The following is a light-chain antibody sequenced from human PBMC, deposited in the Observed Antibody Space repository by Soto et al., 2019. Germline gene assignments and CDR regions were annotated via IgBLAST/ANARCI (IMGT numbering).Light chain of an antibody. CDR1: QSVHTF. J-gene: IGKJ5*01. Sequence: EIVLTQSPDTLSLSPGEGASLSCRASQSVHTFLAWYQQKPGQAPRLIIYGAYTRATGVPARFSGSGSGTDFTLTISSLEPEDFAVYYCHQSSNWPPDTCGQGTRLEIK. V-gene: IGKV3-11*01. CDR3: HQSSNWPPDT. CDR2: GAY.